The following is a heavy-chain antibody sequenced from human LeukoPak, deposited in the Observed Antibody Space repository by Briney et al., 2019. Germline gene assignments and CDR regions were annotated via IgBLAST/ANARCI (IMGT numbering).Heavy chain of an antibody. CDR3: ARGGTYNDILSFDP. D-gene: IGHD3-9*01. CDR2: IYYTGST. CDR1: GGSISYYY. J-gene: IGHJ5*02. V-gene: IGHV4-59*01. Sequence: SETLSLTCTVSGGSISYYYWTWIRQSPGKGLEWIGQIYYTGSTYYNPSPKRRITIPVDTSRNQFSLNLTSVTAADTAVYHCARGGTYNDILSFDPWGQGTLVTVSS.